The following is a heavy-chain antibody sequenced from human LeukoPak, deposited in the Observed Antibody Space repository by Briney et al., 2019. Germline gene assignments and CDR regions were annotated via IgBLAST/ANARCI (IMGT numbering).Heavy chain of an antibody. V-gene: IGHV4-59*01. J-gene: IGHJ6*03. Sequence: SETLSLTCTVSGGSISSYYWSWIRQPPGKGLEWIGYIYYSGSTHYNPSLKSRVTISVDTSKNQFSLKLSSVTAADTAVYYCARVGVGGSSWPFYYYYYYMDVWGKGTTVTISS. CDR1: GGSISSYY. D-gene: IGHD6-13*01. CDR2: IYYSGST. CDR3: ARVGVGGSSWPFYYYYYYMDV.